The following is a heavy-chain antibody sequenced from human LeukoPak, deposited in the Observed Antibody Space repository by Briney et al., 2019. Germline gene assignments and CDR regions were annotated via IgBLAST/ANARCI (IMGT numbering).Heavy chain of an antibody. V-gene: IGHV3-15*01. CDR1: GFTFSSYA. CDR2: IKSKTDGGTT. CDR3: TCSDILTGYYNDFGDY. D-gene: IGHD3-9*01. J-gene: IGHJ4*02. Sequence: GGSLRLSCAASGFTFSSYAMSWVRQAPGKGLEWVGRIKSKTDGGTTDYAAPVKGRFTISRDDSKNTLFLQMNSLKTEDTAVYYCTCSDILTGYYNDFGDYWGREPWSPSPQ.